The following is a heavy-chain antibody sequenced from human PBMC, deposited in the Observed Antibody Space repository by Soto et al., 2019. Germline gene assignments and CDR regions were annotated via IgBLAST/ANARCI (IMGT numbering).Heavy chain of an antibody. V-gene: IGHV1-8*01. J-gene: IGHJ6*02. D-gene: IGHD3-3*01. CDR2: MNPNSGNT. CDR1: GYTFTSYD. CDR3: ASVSIEETKTFYLEWLSPAGYYYYGMDV. Sequence: GASVKVSCKASGYTFTSYDINWVRQATGQGHERMGWMNPNSGNTGYSQKFQGRVTMTRNTSISIAYMELSSLRSEDTAVYFCASVSIEETKTFYLEWLSPAGYYYYGMDVWG.